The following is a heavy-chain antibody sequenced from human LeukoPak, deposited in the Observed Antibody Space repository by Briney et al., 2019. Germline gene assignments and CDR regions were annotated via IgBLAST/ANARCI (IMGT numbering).Heavy chain of an antibody. V-gene: IGHV3-48*01. CDR1: GFTFSSYS. CDR3: AIGWGYGNPHYFDD. J-gene: IGHJ4*02. D-gene: IGHD7-27*01. CDR2: IGSDSSPK. Sequence: GGSLRLSCAASGFTFSSYSMNWVRQVPGKGLEWVSYIGSDSSPKYYADSVWGRFTISRDNAKNSLYLQMNSLRAEDTAVYYCAIGWGYGNPHYFDDWGQGTLVTVSS.